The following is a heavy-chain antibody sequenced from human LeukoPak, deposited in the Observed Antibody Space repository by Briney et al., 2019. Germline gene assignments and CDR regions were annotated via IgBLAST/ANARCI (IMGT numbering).Heavy chain of an antibody. D-gene: IGHD4-17*01. CDR3: ARASHDYGDYSHLDY. Sequence: PSETLSLTCAVSGGSISSSNWWSWVRQPPGKGLEWIGEIYHSGSTNFNPSLKTRVTISVDKSKKHFSLKMTSVTAADTAVYYCARASHDYGDYSHLDYWGQGTLVTVSS. V-gene: IGHV4-4*02. CDR1: GGSISSSNW. J-gene: IGHJ4*02. CDR2: IYHSGST.